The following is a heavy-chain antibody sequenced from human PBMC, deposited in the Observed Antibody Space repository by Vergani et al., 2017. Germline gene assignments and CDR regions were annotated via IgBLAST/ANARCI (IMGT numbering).Heavy chain of an antibody. D-gene: IGHD4-11*01. J-gene: IGHJ3*02. V-gene: IGHV3-48*01. Sequence: EVQLVESGGGLVQPGGSLRLSCAASGFTFSSYSMNWVRQAPGKGLEWVSYISSSSSTIYYADSVKGRFTISRDNAKNSLYLQMNSLRAEDTAVYYCARFSTVFAFDIWGQGTMVTVSS. CDR3: ARFSTVFAFDI. CDR1: GFTFSSYS. CDR2: ISSSSSTI.